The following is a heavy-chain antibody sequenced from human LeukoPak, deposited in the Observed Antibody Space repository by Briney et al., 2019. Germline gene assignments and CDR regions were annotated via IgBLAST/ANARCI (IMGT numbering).Heavy chain of an antibody. V-gene: IGHV4-4*02. CDR2: IYHSGST. CDR3: ARDSRHWFDP. J-gene: IGHJ5*02. Sequence: SGTLSLTCAVSGDSISSSNWWSWVRQPPGKGLEWIGDIYHSGSTNYNPSLKSRVTISVDKSKNQFSLRLNSLTAADTAVYYCARDSRHWFDPWGQGILVTVS. CDR1: GDSISSSNW.